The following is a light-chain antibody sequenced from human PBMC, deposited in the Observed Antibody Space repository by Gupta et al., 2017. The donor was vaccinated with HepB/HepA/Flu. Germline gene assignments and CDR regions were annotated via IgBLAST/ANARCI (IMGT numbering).Light chain of an antibody. CDR2: GNN. V-gene: IGLV1-40*01. CDR1: SSNIGAGFD. CDR3: QSYDSSLSGSEV. J-gene: IGLJ1*01. Sequence: QSVLTQPPSVSGAPGQRVTISCTGSSSNIGAGFDVHWYQQVPGTAPKLLIFGNNNRPSGVPDRFSGSKSGTSASLAITGLQAEDEADYYCQSYDSSLSGSEVFGTGTKVTVL.